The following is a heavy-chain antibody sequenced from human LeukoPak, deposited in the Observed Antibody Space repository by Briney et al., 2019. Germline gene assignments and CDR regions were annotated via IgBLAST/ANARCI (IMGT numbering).Heavy chain of an antibody. V-gene: IGHV1-2*02. CDR3: ARDRRYCSSTSCYTFDY. CDR1: GYTFTGYY. D-gene: IGHD2-2*01. Sequence: ASVKVSCKASGYTFTGYYMHWVRQAPGQGLEWMGWINPNSGGTNYAQKFQGRVTMTRDTSISTAYMELSRLRSDDTAVYYCARDRRYCSSTSCYTFDYWGQGTLDTVSS. J-gene: IGHJ4*02. CDR2: INPNSGGT.